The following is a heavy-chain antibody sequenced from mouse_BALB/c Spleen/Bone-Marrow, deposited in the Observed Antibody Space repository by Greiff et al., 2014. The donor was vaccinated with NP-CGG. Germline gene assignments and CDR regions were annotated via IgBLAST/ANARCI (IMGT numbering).Heavy chain of an antibody. CDR2: IDPANGNT. V-gene: IGHV14-3*02. CDR3: ARNYGYGKSFAY. J-gene: IGHJ3*01. Sequence: VQLQQSGAELVKPGASVKLSCTASGFNIKDTYMHWVKQRPEQGLEWIGRIDPANGNTKYDPKFQGEATITADTSSNTAYLQLSSLTSEDTAVYYCARNYGYGKSFAYWGQGTLVTVSA. CDR1: GFNIKDTY. D-gene: IGHD2-2*01.